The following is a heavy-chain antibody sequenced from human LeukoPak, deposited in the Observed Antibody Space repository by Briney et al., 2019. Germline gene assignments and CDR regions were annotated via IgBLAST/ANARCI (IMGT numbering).Heavy chain of an antibody. D-gene: IGHD7-27*01. CDR3: ARPKANWGSRLFSWFDP. Sequence: ASVKVSCKASGYTFTSYAMNWVRQAPGQGLEWMGWINTNTGNPTYAQGFTGRFVFSLDTSVSTAYLQISSLKAEDTAVYYCARPKANWGSRLFSWFDPWGQGTLVTVSS. CDR2: INTNTGNP. J-gene: IGHJ5*02. CDR1: GYTFTSYA. V-gene: IGHV7-4-1*02.